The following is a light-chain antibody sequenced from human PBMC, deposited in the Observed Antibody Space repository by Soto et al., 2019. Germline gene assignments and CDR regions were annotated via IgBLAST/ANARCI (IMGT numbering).Light chain of an antibody. Sequence: DIQMTQSPSSLSASVGDRVTITCRASQRIASYLNWYQQKPGKAPQLLLYAESSLGSGVPSRFSGDGSGTDFTLTISSLQPEDFAIYYCQQTYSPPPTFGQGTKLELK. CDR3: QQTYSPPPT. J-gene: IGKJ2*01. CDR2: AES. CDR1: QRIASY. V-gene: IGKV1-39*01.